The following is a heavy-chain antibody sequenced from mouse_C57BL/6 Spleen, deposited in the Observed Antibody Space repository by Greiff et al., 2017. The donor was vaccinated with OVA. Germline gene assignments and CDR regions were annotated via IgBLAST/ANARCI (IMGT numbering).Heavy chain of an antibody. J-gene: IGHJ2*01. Sequence: VQLQQSGAELVRPGASVTLSCKASGYTFTDYEMNWVKQTPVHGLEWIGAIDPETGGTAYNQKFKGKAILTADKSSSTAYMELRSLTSEDSAVYYCTRNGSSYKNYFDYWGQGTTLTVSS. V-gene: IGHV1-15*01. CDR1: GYTFTDYE. D-gene: IGHD1-1*01. CDR2: IDPETGGT. CDR3: TRNGSSYKNYFDY.